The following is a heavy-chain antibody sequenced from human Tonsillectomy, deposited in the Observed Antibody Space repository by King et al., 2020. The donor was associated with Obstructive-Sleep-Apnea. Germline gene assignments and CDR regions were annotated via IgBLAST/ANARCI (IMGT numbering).Heavy chain of an antibody. V-gene: IGHV3-23*04. D-gene: IGHD2-2*01. Sequence: VQLVESGGGLLQRGGSLRLSCAASGFTFSSYAMTWVRQAPGKGLEWVSAISGSGGNTYYADSVKGRFTISRDNSENTLNLQMNSRRAEDTAVYYCASISGVIPAAIRNYYYYGLDVWGQGTTVTVSS. CDR1: GFTFSSYA. CDR3: ASISGVIPAAIRNYYYYGLDV. CDR2: ISGSGGNT. J-gene: IGHJ6*02.